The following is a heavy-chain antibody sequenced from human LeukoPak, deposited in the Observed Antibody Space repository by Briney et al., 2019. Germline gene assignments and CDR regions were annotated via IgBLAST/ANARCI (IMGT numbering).Heavy chain of an antibody. D-gene: IGHD6-13*01. CDR1: GGSFSGYY. CDR3: ASPTAAGTWFDP. V-gene: IGHV4-34*01. J-gene: IGHJ5*02. CDR2: INHSGST. Sequence: PSETLSLTCAVYGGSFSGYYWSWIRQPPGKGLEWIGEINHSGSTNYNPSLKSRVTISVDTSKNQFSLKLSSVTAADTAVYYCASPTAAGTWFDPWGQGTLVTVSS.